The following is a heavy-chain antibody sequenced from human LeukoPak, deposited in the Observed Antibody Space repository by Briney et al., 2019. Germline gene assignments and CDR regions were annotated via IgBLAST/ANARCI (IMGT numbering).Heavy chain of an antibody. CDR1: GVSISSYY. CDR3: AISSTSCCLMNYYGMDV. Sequence: KPSETLSLTCTVSGVSISSYYWSWIRQPPGKGLEWIGYIYYSGSTNYNPSLKSRVTISVDTSKNQFSLKLSSVTAADTAVYYCAISSTSCCLMNYYGMDVWGQGTTVTVSS. J-gene: IGHJ6*02. D-gene: IGHD2-2*01. CDR2: IYYSGST. V-gene: IGHV4-59*01.